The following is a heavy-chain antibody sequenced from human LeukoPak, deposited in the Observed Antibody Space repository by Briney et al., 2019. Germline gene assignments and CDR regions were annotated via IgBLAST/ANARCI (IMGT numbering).Heavy chain of an antibody. V-gene: IGHV4-34*01. CDR3: ARLGGSGSYPYYYYYYMDV. Sequence: SETLSLTCAVYGGSFSGYYWSWIRQPPGKGLEWIGEINHSGSTNYNPSLKSRVTISVDTSKNQFSLKLSSVTAADTAVYYCARLGGSGSYPYYYYYYMDVWGKGTTVTISS. J-gene: IGHJ6*03. D-gene: IGHD3-10*01. CDR1: GGSFSGYY. CDR2: INHSGST.